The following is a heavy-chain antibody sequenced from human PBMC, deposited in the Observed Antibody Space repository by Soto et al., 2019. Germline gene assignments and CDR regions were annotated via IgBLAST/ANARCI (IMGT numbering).Heavy chain of an antibody. Sequence: EVQLAESGGGMVQPGGSLRLSCVASGFTFSSYDMHWVRQAPGKGLEYVSSISSNGGTTYYGNSVKGRFTISRDNSTTTLYLQMGSLRAEDMAVYYCVRRVSGNYDYWGQGTLVTVSS. CDR1: GFTFSSYD. D-gene: IGHD1-7*01. CDR3: VRRVSGNYDY. V-gene: IGHV3-64*01. CDR2: ISSNGGTT. J-gene: IGHJ4*02.